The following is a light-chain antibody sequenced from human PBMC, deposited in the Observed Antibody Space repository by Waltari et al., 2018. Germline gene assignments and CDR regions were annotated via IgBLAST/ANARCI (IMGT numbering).Light chain of an antibody. CDR3: QSYDSSLSGAWV. CDR1: SSNIGAGYD. J-gene: IGLJ3*02. Sequence: QSVLTQPPSVSGAPGQRVIISCTGSSSNIGAGYDVHWFQQLPGTAPKLLIYGNNNRPSGVPDRFSGSKSGTSASLAISGLQAEDEADYHCQSYDSSLSGAWVFGGGTKLTVL. CDR2: GNN. V-gene: IGLV1-40*01.